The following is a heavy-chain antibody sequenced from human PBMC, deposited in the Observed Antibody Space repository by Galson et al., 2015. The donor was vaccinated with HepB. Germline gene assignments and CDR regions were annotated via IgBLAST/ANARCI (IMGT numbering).Heavy chain of an antibody. J-gene: IGHJ4*02. V-gene: IGHV4-34*01. CDR1: GGSFSGYY. Sequence: ETLSLTCAVYGGSFSGYYWSWIRQPPGKGLEWIGEINHSGSTNYNPSLKSRVTISVDTSKNQFSLKLSSVTAADTAVYYCALHDCSGGSCYYFDYWGQGTLVTVSS. D-gene: IGHD2-15*01. CDR3: ALHDCSGGSCYYFDY. CDR2: INHSGST.